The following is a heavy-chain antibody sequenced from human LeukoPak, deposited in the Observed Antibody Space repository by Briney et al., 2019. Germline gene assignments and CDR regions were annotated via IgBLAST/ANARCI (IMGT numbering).Heavy chain of an antibody. CDR3: ASAMEGYPHCMDV. CDR1: GGTFSSYA. Sequence: SVKVSCKASGGTFSSYAISWVRQAPGQGLEWMGRIIPIFGTANYAQKFQGRVTITTDESTSTAYMELSSLRSEDTAVYYCASAMEGYPHCMDVWGKGTTVTVSS. CDR2: IIPIFGTA. D-gene: IGHD2-15*01. V-gene: IGHV1-69*05. J-gene: IGHJ6*03.